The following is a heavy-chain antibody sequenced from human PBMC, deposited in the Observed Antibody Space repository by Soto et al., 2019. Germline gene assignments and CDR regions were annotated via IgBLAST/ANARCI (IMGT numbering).Heavy chain of an antibody. D-gene: IGHD6-19*01. J-gene: IGHJ4*02. CDR2: IYYSGST. CDR3: ARVRSSGWYEHFDY. Sequence: PSETLSLTCTVSGGSISSYYWSWIRQPPGKGLEWIGYIYYSGSTNYNPSLKSRVTISVDTSKNQFSLKLSSVTAADTAVYYCARVRSSGWYEHFDYWGQGTLVTVSS. CDR1: GGSISSYY. V-gene: IGHV4-59*01.